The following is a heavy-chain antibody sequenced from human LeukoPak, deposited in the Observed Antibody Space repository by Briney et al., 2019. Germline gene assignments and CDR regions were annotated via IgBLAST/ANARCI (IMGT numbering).Heavy chain of an antibody. CDR3: ARAQEWLPHLLEYYFDY. CDR2: INLLSGGT. J-gene: IGHJ4*02. V-gene: IGHV1-2*02. Sequence: ASVKVSCKASGYTFAGYYIHWVRQAPGQGLEWMGWINLLSGGTNYAQTFQGRVTMTRDTSVSTAYMDLSRLTSDDTAVYYCARAQEWLPHLLEYYFDYWGQGILVTVSS. CDR1: GYTFAGYY. D-gene: IGHD3-3*01.